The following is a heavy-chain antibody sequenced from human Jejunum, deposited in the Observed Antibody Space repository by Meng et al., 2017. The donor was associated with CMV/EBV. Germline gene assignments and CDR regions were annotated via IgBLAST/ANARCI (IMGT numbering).Heavy chain of an antibody. CDR2: INGGNGKT. V-gene: IGHV1-3*01. CDR1: GYSFTSYV. CDR3: ARGRVYSDY. Sequence: QVQLVQSGTEVKKPGASVKVSCQASGYSFTSYVMHWVRQAPGQRLEWMGWINGGNGKTKYSQNFQGRVTITWDTSASTAYMEVSSLRSEDTAVYYCARGRVYSDYWDQGTLVTVSS. J-gene: IGHJ4*02. D-gene: IGHD2-21*01.